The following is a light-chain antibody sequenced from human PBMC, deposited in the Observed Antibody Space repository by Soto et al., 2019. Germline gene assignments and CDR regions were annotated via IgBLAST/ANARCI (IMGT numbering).Light chain of an antibody. CDR1: SSDVGAYNY. V-gene: IGLV2-14*01. J-gene: IGLJ3*02. CDR3: NSYTDSSTLV. Sequence: SALTQPASVSGSPGQSITVSCTGTSSDVGAYNYVSWYQQHPGKAPKLIIYDVSNRPSGVSNRFSGSKSGNTASLTISGLQAEDEADYYCNSYTDSSTLVFGGGTQLTVL. CDR2: DVS.